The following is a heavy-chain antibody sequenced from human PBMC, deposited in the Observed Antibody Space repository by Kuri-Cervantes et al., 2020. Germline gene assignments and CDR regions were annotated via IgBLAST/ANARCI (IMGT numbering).Heavy chain of an antibody. Sequence: GESLKISCAASGFTFDDYTMHWVRQAPGKGLEWVAVISYDGSNKYYADSVKGRFTISRDNSKNTLYLQMNSLRAEDTAVYYCASSLNRLLLIDYWGQGTLVTVSS. CDR3: ASSLNRLLLIDY. D-gene: IGHD2-15*01. CDR1: GFTFDDYT. CDR2: ISYDGSNK. J-gene: IGHJ4*02. V-gene: IGHV3-30-3*01.